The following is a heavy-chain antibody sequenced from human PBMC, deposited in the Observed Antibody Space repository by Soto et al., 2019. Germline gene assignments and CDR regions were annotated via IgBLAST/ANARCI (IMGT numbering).Heavy chain of an antibody. CDR1: GGSISSYY. J-gene: IGHJ6*02. Sequence: SLTCTVSGGSISSYYWSWIRQPPGKGLEWIGHIYYSGSTNYNPSLKSRVTISVDTSKNQFSLKLSSVTAADTAVYYCARSPLAYCSSTSCYNYYYGMDVWGQGTTVTVSS. CDR3: ARSPLAYCSSTSCYNYYYGMDV. V-gene: IGHV4-59*01. CDR2: IYYSGST. D-gene: IGHD2-2*01.